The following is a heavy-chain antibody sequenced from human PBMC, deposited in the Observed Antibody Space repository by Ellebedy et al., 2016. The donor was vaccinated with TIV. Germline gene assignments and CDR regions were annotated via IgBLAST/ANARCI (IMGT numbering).Heavy chain of an antibody. D-gene: IGHD3-10*01. V-gene: IGHV1-69*13. J-gene: IGHJ5*02. CDR2: IIPIFRTP. CDR1: GGTFTSYA. CDR3: GRDTYGVGSHET. Sequence: AASVKVSCKASGGTFTSYAINWARQAPGQGLEWLGGIIPIFRTPNYAQKFQGRITITADDSTSTVYMELSSLRFEDTAVYYCGRDTYGVGSHETWGEGTLVTVSS.